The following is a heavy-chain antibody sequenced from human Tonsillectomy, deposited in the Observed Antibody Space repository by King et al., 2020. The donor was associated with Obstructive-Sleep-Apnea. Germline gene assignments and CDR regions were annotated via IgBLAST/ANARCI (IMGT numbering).Heavy chain of an antibody. Sequence: VQLVESGGGVVQPGRSLRLSCAASGFTFSTYAMHWVRQAPGRGLEWVAVISYDGSNTYYADSVKGRFTISRDNSKNTLSLPMSSLSAEDTAIYYSARGYDFWNGYYPAGDYYYYAMDVWGQGTTVTVSS. J-gene: IGHJ6*02. CDR3: ARGYDFWNGYYPAGDYYYYAMDV. V-gene: IGHV3-30*04. CDR1: GFTFSTYA. D-gene: IGHD3-3*01. CDR2: ISYDGSNT.